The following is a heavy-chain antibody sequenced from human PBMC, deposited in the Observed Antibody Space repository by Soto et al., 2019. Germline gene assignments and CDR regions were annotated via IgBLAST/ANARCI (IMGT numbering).Heavy chain of an antibody. CDR2: ISAYNGNT. J-gene: IGHJ4*02. CDR3: ARDQNDYVWGSYRRY. Sequence: QVQLVQSGAEVKKPGASVKVSCQASGYTFTSYDISWVRQAPGQGLEWMGWISAYNGNTNYAQKLQGRVTMTTETSTTTAYMELRSLRSDDTAVYYCARDQNDYVWGSYRRYWGQGTLVTVSS. D-gene: IGHD3-16*02. V-gene: IGHV1-18*01. CDR1: GYTFTSYD.